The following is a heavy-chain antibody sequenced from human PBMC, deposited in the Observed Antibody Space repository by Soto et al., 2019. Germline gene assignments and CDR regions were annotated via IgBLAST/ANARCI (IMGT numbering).Heavy chain of an antibody. V-gene: IGHV4-59*08. CDR1: GGSISSYY. Sequence: SETLSLTCTVSGGSISSYYWSWIRQPPGKGLEWIGYIYYSGSTNYNPSLKSRVTISVDTSKNQFSLKLSSVTAADTAVYYCARLPRANYYGSGSYPAYWGQGTLVTVSS. D-gene: IGHD3-10*01. CDR3: ARLPRANYYGSGSYPAY. CDR2: IYYSGST. J-gene: IGHJ4*02.